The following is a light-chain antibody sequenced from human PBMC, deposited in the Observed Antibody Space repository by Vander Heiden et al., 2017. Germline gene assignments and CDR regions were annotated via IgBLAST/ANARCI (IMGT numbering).Light chain of an antibody. J-gene: IGLJ1*01. Sequence: SGSPGQSITISCTGTSSDIGAYNYVSWYQQHPGTAPKLMINNVSNRPSGVSSRFSGSKSGNTASLTISGLQAEDEADYYCCSYTGTTTLLYVFGSGTKVTVL. CDR3: CSYTGTTTLLYV. CDR2: NVS. CDR1: SSDIGAYNY. V-gene: IGLV2-14*03.